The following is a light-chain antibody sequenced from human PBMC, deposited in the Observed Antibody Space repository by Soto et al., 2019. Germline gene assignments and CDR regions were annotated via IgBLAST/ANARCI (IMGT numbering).Light chain of an antibody. CDR2: AAS. CDR3: QQYGRSPPFA. J-gene: IGKJ4*01. CDR1: QGVRRSY. Sequence: EIVLTQSPGTLSLSPGERATLFCRASQGVRRSYFAWYQQKPGQAPRLLIYAASSRATGVPDRFSGSGSGTDFTLTISRLEPEDFALYYCQQYGRSPPFAFGGGTKIEIK. V-gene: IGKV3-20*01.